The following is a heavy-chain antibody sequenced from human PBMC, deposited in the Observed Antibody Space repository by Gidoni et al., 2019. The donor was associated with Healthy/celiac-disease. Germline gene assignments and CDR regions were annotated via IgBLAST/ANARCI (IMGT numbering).Heavy chain of an antibody. CDR3: ARGSFGVVMLDY. V-gene: IGHV1-8*01. J-gene: IGHJ4*02. CDR2: MTPNSGNT. D-gene: IGHD3-3*01. CDR1: GYTFTSYD. Sequence: QVQLVQSGAEVKTPGASVKVSCKASGYTFTSYDINWVRHATGQGLEWMGWMTPNSGNTGYAQKFKGRVTMTRNTSISTAYMELSSLRSEDTAVYYCARGSFGVVMLDYWGQGTLVTVSS.